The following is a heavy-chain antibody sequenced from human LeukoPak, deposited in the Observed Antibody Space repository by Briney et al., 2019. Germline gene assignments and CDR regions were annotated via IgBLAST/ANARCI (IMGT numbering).Heavy chain of an antibody. D-gene: IGHD6-13*01. CDR2: VYSDDST. Sequence: GGSLRLSCAASGFTFSSYEMSWVRQAPGKGLEWVSVVYSDDSTYYADSVMGRFTISRDNSKNTMYLQMNSLRAEDTALYYCTRDWGAASGYWGQGTLVTVSS. V-gene: IGHV3-53*01. J-gene: IGHJ4*02. CDR3: TRDWGAASGY. CDR1: GFTFSSYE.